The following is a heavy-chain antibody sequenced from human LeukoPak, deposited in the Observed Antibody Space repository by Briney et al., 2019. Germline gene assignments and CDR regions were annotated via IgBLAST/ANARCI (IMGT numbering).Heavy chain of an antibody. J-gene: IGHJ4*02. D-gene: IGHD4-23*01. V-gene: IGHV3-30*01. CDR3: ARDRIRWAKLPYDY. CDR2: ISYDGSNK. Sequence: PGGSLRLSCAASGFTFSSYAMHWVRQAPGKGLEWVAVISYDGSNKYYADSVKGRFTISRDNSKNTLYLQMNSLRAEDTAVYYCARDRIRWAKLPYDYWGQGTLVTVSS. CDR1: GFTFSSYA.